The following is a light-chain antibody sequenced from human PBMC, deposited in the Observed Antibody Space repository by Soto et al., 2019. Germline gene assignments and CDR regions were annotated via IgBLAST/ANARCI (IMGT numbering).Light chain of an antibody. J-gene: IGLJ1*01. Sequence: QSVLTQPRSVSGSPGQSVTISCTGTSSDVGDYNYVSWYQQHPGKAPKLMIYDVTKRPSGVPDRFSGFKSGNTASLIISGLQAEDEADYYCCSFAGSYTYVFGTGTKGTVL. CDR1: SSDVGDYNY. V-gene: IGLV2-11*01. CDR2: DVT. CDR3: CSFAGSYTYV.